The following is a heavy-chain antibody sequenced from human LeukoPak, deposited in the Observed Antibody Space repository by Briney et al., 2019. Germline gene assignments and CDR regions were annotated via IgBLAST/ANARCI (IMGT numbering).Heavy chain of an antibody. V-gene: IGHV3-48*02. J-gene: IGHJ4*02. CDR2: LSSSNSTI. Sequence: GGSLRLSCAASGFTFSSYSMNWVRQAPGKGLHRVSALSSSNSTIHYTDSLKGRLTITRDNAKNSLYLKMNSPRDEDTAVYYCARDQNAVIVLDYWGQGTLVTVPS. CDR1: GFTFSSYS. CDR3: ARDQNAVIVLDY. D-gene: IGHD3-16*02.